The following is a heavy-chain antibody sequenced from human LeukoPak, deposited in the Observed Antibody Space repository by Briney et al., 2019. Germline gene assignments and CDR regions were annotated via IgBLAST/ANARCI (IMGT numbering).Heavy chain of an antibody. Sequence: PSETLSLTCTVSGGSISSYYWSWIRQPAGKGLEWIGRIYTSGSTNYNPSLKSRVTISVDKSKNQFSLKLSSVTAADTAVYYCARHQSYGSGTYYAPFDNWGQGILVTVSS. CDR3: ARHQSYGSGTYYAPFDN. V-gene: IGHV4-4*07. J-gene: IGHJ4*02. CDR1: GGSISSYY. D-gene: IGHD3-10*01. CDR2: IYTSGST.